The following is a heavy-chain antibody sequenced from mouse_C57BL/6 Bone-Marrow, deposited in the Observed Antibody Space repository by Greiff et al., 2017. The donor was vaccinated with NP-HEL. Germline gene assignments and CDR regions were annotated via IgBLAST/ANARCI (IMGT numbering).Heavy chain of an antibody. J-gene: IGHJ4*01. Sequence: EVKLVESGGGLVQSGRSLRLSCATSGFTFSDFYMEWVRQAPGKGLEWIAASRNKANDYTTEYSASVKGRFIVSRDTSQSILYLQMNALRAEDTAIYYCARDAMRSYAMDYWGQGTSVTVSS. CDR1: GFTFSDFY. V-gene: IGHV7-1*01. CDR3: ARDAMRSYAMDY. CDR2: SRNKANDYTT.